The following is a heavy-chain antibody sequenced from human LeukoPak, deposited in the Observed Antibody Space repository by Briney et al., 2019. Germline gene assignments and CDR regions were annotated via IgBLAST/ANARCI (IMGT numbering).Heavy chain of an antibody. CDR2: IYSGGST. D-gene: IGHD3-10*01. CDR1: RFTFSTYA. J-gene: IGHJ4*02. Sequence: GGSLRLSCAASRFTFSTYAMSWVRQAPGKGLEWVSFIYSGGSTYYPDSVKGRFTFSRDNSKNMLYLQMNSLRAEDTAVYYCAKESHYDSGAYYVDYWGQGTLVTVSS. CDR3: AKESHYDSGAYYVDY. V-gene: IGHV3-23*03.